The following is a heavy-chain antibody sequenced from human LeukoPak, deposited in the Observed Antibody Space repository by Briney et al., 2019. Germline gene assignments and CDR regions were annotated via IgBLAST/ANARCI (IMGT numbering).Heavy chain of an antibody. CDR2: ISNSGGST. Sequence: GGSLRLPCAASGFTFSSYAMSWVRQAPGKGLEWVSGISNSGGSTYYADSVKGRFTISRDNSKDTLYLQMNSLRAEDTAVYCCAEYYFYDSSGYQQYYFDYWGQGTLVTVSS. CDR1: GFTFSSYA. J-gene: IGHJ4*02. V-gene: IGHV3-23*01. CDR3: AEYYFYDSSGYQQYYFDY. D-gene: IGHD3-22*01.